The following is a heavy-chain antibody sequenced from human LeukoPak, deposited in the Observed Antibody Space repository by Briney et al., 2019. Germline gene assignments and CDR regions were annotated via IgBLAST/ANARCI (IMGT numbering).Heavy chain of an antibody. CDR1: GDSVSSNSAA. CDR2: TYYRSKCYN. CDR3: ARDRRDCSGGSCYQPYGMDV. V-gene: IGHV6-1*01. Sequence: LSLTCAISGDSVSSNSAAWNWIRQSPSRGLEWLGRTYYRSKCYNDYAVSVKSRITINPDTSNNQFSLQLNSVTPEDTAVYYCARDRRDCSGGSCYQPYGMDVWGQGTTVTVSS. D-gene: IGHD2-15*01. J-gene: IGHJ6*02.